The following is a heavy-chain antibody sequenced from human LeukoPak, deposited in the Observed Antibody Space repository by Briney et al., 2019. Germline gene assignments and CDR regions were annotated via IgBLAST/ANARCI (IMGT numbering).Heavy chain of an antibody. J-gene: IGHJ4*02. CDR2: IKQDGSEK. Sequence: GGSLRLSCAASGFTFSSYWMSWVRQAPGEGLEWVANIKQDGSEKYYVDSVKGRFTISRDNAKNSLYLQMNSLRAEDTAVYYCARDSNHYYYDSSGLDYWGQGTLVTVSS. CDR1: GFTFSSYW. CDR3: ARDSNHYYYDSSGLDY. V-gene: IGHV3-7*01. D-gene: IGHD3-22*01.